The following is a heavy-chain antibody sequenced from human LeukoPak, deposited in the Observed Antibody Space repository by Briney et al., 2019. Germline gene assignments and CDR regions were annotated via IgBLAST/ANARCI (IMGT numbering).Heavy chain of an antibody. Sequence: GGSLRLSCAASGFTFDYYSMHWVRQTPGTGLEWVSSISSHGNFIYYADSVKGRFAISRDNAKNSLYLQMSSLRAEDTAVYYCGRDYCSSTSCYAEVGFDYWGQGTLVTVSS. CDR1: GFTFDYYS. J-gene: IGHJ4*02. V-gene: IGHV3-21*06. CDR2: ISSHGNFI. CDR3: GRDYCSSTSCYAEVGFDY. D-gene: IGHD2-2*01.